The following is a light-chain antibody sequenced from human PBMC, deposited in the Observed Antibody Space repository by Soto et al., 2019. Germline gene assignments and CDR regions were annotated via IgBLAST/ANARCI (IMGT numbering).Light chain of an antibody. CDR2: EVT. CDR1: SSDIGAYNY. J-gene: IGLJ1*01. Sequence: QSALTQPASVSGSPGQSITISCTGTSSDIGAYNYVSWCQQHPGKAPKLMIYEVTNRPSGISNRFSGSRSGNTASLSISGLQAEDEADYYCSSYSSAIAFVFGTGTKVTVL. V-gene: IGLV2-14*01. CDR3: SSYSSAIAFV.